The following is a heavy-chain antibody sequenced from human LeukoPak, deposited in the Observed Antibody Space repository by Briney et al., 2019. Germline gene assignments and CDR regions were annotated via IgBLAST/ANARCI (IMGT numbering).Heavy chain of an antibody. J-gene: IGHJ4*02. CDR3: ARLHMVRGVTIDY. CDR1: GFTFSSYE. D-gene: IGHD3-10*01. V-gene: IGHV3-48*03. Sequence: GGSLGLSCAASGFTFSSYEMNWVRQAPGKGLEWVSYISSSGSTIYYADSVKGRFTISRDNAKNSLYLQMNSLRAEDTAVYYCARLHMVRGVTIDYWGQGTLVTVSS. CDR2: ISSSGSTI.